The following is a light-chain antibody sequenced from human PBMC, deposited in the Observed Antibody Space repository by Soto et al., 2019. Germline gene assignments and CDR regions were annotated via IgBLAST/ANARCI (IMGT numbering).Light chain of an antibody. Sequence: EIGLTQSPGTLSLSPGERATLSCTARQRFSSSYLVWYQQKPGQPPRLLIYGASIKATGIPDRFSGSGSWTDFTLTISRLEPEQFAVYYCQQFKNTSYNLGQGNPLHIK. CDR1: QRFSSSY. CDR2: GAS. CDR3: QQFKNTSYN. J-gene: IGKJ2*01. V-gene: IGKV3-20*01.